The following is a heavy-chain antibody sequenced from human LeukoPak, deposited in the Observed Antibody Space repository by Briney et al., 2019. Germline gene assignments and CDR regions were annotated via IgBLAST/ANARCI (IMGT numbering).Heavy chain of an antibody. Sequence: SETLSLTCTVSGGSISGDYWSWIRQPARTGLEWIGRIYTSGSTIYNPSLKSRVTMSVDTSKNQFSLRLNSVTAADTAVYYCARLRYFDWSPFDYWGQGTLVTVSS. CDR3: ARLRYFDWSPFDY. CDR2: IYTSGST. V-gene: IGHV4-4*07. D-gene: IGHD3-9*01. J-gene: IGHJ4*02. CDR1: GGSISGDY.